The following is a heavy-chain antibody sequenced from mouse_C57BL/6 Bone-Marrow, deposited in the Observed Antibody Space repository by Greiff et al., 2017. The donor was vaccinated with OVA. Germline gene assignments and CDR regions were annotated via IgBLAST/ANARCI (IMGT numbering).Heavy chain of an antibody. D-gene: IGHD2-2*01. CDR1: GYTFTSYW. CDR3: ARSNYYGYNWYFDV. V-gene: IGHV1-53*01. Sequence: VQLQQPGTELVKPGASVKLSCKASGYTFTSYWMHWVKQRPGQGLEWIGNINPSNGGINYNEKFKSKATLTVDKSSSTAYMQLSSLTSEDSAVYYCARSNYYGYNWYFDVWGTGTTVTVSS. CDR2: INPSNGGI. J-gene: IGHJ1*03.